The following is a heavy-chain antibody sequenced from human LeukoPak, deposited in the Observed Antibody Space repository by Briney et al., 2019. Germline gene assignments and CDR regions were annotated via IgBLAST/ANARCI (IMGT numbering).Heavy chain of an antibody. J-gene: IGHJ3*02. V-gene: IGHV3-48*04. CDR3: ARSRPSSHIVVVVGASRVAFDI. CDR2: ISSSSSAI. D-gene: IGHD2-21*01. CDR1: GFTFSSYS. Sequence: GGSLRLSCAASGFTFSSYSMNWVRRAPGKGLEWVSYISSSSSAIYYADSVKGRFTISRDNAKNSLYLQMNSLRAEDTAVYYCARSRPSSHIVVVVGASRVAFDIWGQGTMVTVSS.